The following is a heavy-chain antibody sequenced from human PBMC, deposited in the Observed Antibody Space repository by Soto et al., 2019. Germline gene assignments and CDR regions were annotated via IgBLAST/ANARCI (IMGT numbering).Heavy chain of an antibody. CDR2: MSYDGTNK. J-gene: IGHJ6*02. CDR3: AKEAGSGWTRGGYYYGMDV. V-gene: IGHV3-30*18. Sequence: QVQLVESGGGVVQPGRSLRLSCAASAFTFSSYGRHWVRQAPGKGLEWVAVMSYDGTNKYFADSVKGRFTISRDNSKNTLYLQMNSLSAEDTAVYYCAKEAGSGWTRGGYYYGMDVWGQGTTVTVSS. CDR1: AFTFSSYG. D-gene: IGHD6-19*01.